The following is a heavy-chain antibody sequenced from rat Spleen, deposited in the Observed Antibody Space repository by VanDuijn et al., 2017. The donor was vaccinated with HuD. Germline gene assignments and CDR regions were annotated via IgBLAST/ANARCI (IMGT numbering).Heavy chain of an antibody. V-gene: IGHV2-41*01. J-gene: IGHJ4*01. CDR3: ARGITTEDYYVMDA. Sequence: QVQLKESGPGLVQPSQTLSLTCTVAGFSLTSYNVHWVRQPPGKGLEWMGVIWNTGGTRYNSALKSRLSISKDTSKSQVFLKMNSRQTEDTATYYCARGITTEDYYVMDAWGQGASVTVSS. CDR2: IWNTGGT. D-gene: IGHD1-10*01. CDR1: GFSLTSYN.